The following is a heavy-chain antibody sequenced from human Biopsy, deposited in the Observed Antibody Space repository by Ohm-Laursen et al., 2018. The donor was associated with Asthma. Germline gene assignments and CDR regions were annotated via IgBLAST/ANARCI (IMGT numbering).Heavy chain of an antibody. Sequence: ASVKVSCKPLGGTFNTYAIGWVRQAPGQGLEWMGGINSVFGTTTYPQKFQDRVTITAYDSTSTVYMELSSLRSEDTAVYYCARKAGSCISRTCYSLDFWGQGTLVTVSS. CDR2: INSVFGTT. CDR1: GGTFNTYA. CDR3: ARKAGSCISRTCYSLDF. V-gene: IGHV1-69*13. D-gene: IGHD2-2*01. J-gene: IGHJ4*02.